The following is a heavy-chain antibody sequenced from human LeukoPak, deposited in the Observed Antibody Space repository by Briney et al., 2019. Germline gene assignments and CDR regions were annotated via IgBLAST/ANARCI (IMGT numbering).Heavy chain of an antibody. J-gene: IGHJ5*02. D-gene: IGHD1-7*01. CDR3: ARVGTTNLTPPGLPYWFDP. CDR2: INHSGST. V-gene: IGHV4-34*01. Sequence: SETLSLTCAVYGGSFSGYYWSWIRQPPGKGLEWIGEINHSGSTNYNPSLKSRVTISVDTSKNQFSLKLSSVTAADTAVYYCARVGTTNLTPPGLPYWFDPWGQGTLVTVSS. CDR1: GGSFSGYY.